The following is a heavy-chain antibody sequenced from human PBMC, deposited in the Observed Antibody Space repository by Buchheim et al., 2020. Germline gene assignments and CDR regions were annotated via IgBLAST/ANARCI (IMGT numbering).Heavy chain of an antibody. CDR1: GYTFTSYY. CDR3: ARMSSGPLYYYYGMDV. D-gene: IGHD6-19*01. CDR2: INPSGGST. V-gene: IGHV1-46*01. J-gene: IGHJ6*02. Sequence: QVQLVQSGAEVKKPGASVKASCKASGYTFTSYYMHWVRQAPGQGLEWMGIINPSGGSTSYAQKFQGRVTMTRDTSTSTVYMELSSLRSEDTAVYYCARMSSGPLYYYYGMDVWGQGTT.